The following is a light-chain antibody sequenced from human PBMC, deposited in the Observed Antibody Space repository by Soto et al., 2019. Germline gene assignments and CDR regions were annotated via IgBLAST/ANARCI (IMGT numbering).Light chain of an antibody. J-gene: IGLJ2*01. CDR2: DNS. Sequence: SYELTQPSSVSLAPGETATVTCEGDNSGSKSDHCYQQKPAQAPVLVVYDNSDRPSGIPERISGSKSGNTATLTISKVAAGDAADYYCQLGDSRGAFGGGTKLTVL. CDR1: NSGSKS. CDR3: QLGDSRGA. V-gene: IGLV3-21*02.